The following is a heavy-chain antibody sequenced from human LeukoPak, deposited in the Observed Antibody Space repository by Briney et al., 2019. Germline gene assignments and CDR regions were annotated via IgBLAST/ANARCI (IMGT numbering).Heavy chain of an antibody. V-gene: IGHV3-23*01. CDR3: AKVDSPPFDY. CDR2: ITGSGGST. CDR1: GFTFSSYG. Sequence: GGSLRLSCAASGFTFSSYGMTWVRQAPGKGLEWVSIITGSGGSTYYADSVKGRFTISRDNSKNTLYLQMNSLRAEDTAIYYCAKVDSPPFDYGGQETLVPVS. D-gene: IGHD2-2*03. J-gene: IGHJ4*02.